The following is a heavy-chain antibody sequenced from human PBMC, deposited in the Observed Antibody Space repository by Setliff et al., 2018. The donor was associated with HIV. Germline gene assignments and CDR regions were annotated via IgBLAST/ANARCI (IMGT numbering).Heavy chain of an antibody. CDR1: GFIFSGYT. CDR3: AKELAASGLGYFDS. D-gene: IGHD3-22*01. J-gene: IGHJ4*02. Sequence: GGSLRLSCAASGFIFSGYTMVWVRQAPGKGLEWVSSISSSGNFIYYEDSVKGRFTVSRDNAQNSVYLQMDSLRAEDTAEYYCAKELAASGLGYFDSWGRGILVTVSS. V-gene: IGHV3-21*04. CDR2: ISSSGNFI.